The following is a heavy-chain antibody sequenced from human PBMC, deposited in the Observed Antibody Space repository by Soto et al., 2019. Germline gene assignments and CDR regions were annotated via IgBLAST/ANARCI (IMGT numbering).Heavy chain of an antibody. J-gene: IGHJ4*02. CDR3: ARAVAGTSLLDS. V-gene: IGHV1-69*08. CDR1: GGTFSTST. CDR2: TIPIVDRA. Sequence: QVQLVQSGAEVKKPGSSVKISCQASGGTFSTSTISWVRQAPGQGLEWMGRTIPIVDRAIYAQNFQGRVTMTADKSTNTVYMEMFSLRSDDTAVYYCARAVAGTSLLDSWGQGTLVTVSS. D-gene: IGHD6-19*01.